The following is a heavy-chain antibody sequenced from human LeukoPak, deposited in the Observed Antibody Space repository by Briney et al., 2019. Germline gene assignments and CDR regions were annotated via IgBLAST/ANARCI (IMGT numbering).Heavy chain of an antibody. D-gene: IGHD3-16*01. CDR3: ARGFFYD. J-gene: IGHJ4*02. CDR2: IKHDGSEK. Sequence: GGSLRLSCRASGFTFSKYWMTWVRQSPGKGLEWVANIKHDGSEKYYVDSVKGRSTISRDNAKNSVYLQMNSLRDDDTAVYYCARGFFYDWSQGTLVTVSS. CDR1: GFTFSKYW. V-gene: IGHV3-7*03.